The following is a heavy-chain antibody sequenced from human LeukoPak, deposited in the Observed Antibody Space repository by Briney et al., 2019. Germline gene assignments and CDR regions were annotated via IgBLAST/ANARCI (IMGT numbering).Heavy chain of an antibody. V-gene: IGHV1-8*01. CDR3: AGGDPWGFDP. CDR2: MNPNSGET. Sequence: ASVKVSCKTSGYTFSSYDINWVRQATGQGLEWMGWMNPNSGETGFAQNFQGRVTLTKNTSITTAYMELSSLRSEDTAVYYCAGGDPWGFDPWGQGTLVTVSS. D-gene: IGHD3-16*01. CDR1: GYTFSSYD. J-gene: IGHJ5*02.